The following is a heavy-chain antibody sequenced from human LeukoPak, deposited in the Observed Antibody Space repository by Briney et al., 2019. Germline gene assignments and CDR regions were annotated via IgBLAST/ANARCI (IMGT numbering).Heavy chain of an antibody. CDR3: ARGEYSYVYYFDY. D-gene: IGHD5-18*01. Sequence: SETLSLTCTVSGGSISSYYWSWIRQPAGKGLEWIGRIYTSGSTNYNPPLKSRVTMSVDTSKNQFSLKLSSVTAADTAVYYCARGEYSYVYYFDYWGQGTLVTVSS. V-gene: IGHV4-4*07. CDR1: GGSISSYY. J-gene: IGHJ4*02. CDR2: IYTSGST.